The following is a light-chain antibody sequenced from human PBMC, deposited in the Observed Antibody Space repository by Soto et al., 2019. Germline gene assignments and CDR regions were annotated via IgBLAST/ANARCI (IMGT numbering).Light chain of an antibody. V-gene: IGKV3-11*01. CDR2: DAS. CDR1: HSVFSSY. CDR3: QQRSNWFIT. J-gene: IGKJ5*01. Sequence: EFVLTQSPGTLSSSPAESATLSCTASHSVFSSYLAWYQQNPGQAPRLLIYDASNRATGIPARFSGSGSGTDFTLTISSLEPEDFAVYYCQQRSNWFITFGQGTRLEIK.